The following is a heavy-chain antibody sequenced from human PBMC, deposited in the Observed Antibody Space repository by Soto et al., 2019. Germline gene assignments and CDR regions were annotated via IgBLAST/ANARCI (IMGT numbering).Heavy chain of an antibody. D-gene: IGHD3-9*01. Sequence: SETLSLTCTVSGGSIRSYFWTWVRQAPGEGMECIGYIYSNEYTDYNPPLKSRVIISVDMSKDQFSLQLKSVTAADTAVYYCARHRDYDILTNYRKYYFDYWGQGTLVTVS. CDR3: ARHRDYDILTNYRKYYFDY. V-gene: IGHV4-59*08. CDR1: GGSIRSYF. J-gene: IGHJ4*02. CDR2: IYSNEYT.